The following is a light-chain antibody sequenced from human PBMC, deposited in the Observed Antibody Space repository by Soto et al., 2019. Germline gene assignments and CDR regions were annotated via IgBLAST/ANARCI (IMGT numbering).Light chain of an antibody. Sequence: IVITLSRSTLCLSQGQRAARSCSSSQRVSSNLAWYQQKPGQAPRLLIYGGSTRATGIPARFSGSGSGTEFTLTISSLQYEDFAVYYCQQYNNWLPLTFGGGTKVDIK. CDR2: GGS. CDR3: QQYNNWLPLT. J-gene: IGKJ4*01. V-gene: IGKV3-15*01. CDR1: QRVSSN.